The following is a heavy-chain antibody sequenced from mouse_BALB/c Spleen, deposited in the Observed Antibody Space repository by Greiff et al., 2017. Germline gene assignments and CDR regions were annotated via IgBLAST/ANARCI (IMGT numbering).Heavy chain of an antibody. J-gene: IGHJ2*01. Sequence: EVQRVESGGGLVKPGGSLKLSCAASGFTFSDYYMYWVRQTPEKRLEWVATISDGGSYTYYPDSVKGRFTISRDNAKYNLYLQMSSLKSEDTAMYYCARGGDGNYWYFDYWGQGTTLTVSS. D-gene: IGHD2-1*01. CDR2: ISDGGSYT. CDR3: ARGGDGNYWYFDY. CDR1: GFTFSDYY. V-gene: IGHV5-4*02.